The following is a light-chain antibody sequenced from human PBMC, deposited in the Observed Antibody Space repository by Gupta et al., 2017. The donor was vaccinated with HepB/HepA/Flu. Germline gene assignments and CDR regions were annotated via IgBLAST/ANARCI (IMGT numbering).Light chain of an antibody. J-gene: IGKJ4*01. CDR2: KAS. Sequence: DIQMTQSHSTLSASVGDRVTVTCRASQSISSWLAWYQQKPGKAPNLLIYKASTLEGGVPSRFSGSGSGTEFTLTISSLQPDDFATYHCQQYNSYPLTFGGGTKVEI. V-gene: IGKV1-5*03. CDR1: QSISSW. CDR3: QQYNSYPLT.